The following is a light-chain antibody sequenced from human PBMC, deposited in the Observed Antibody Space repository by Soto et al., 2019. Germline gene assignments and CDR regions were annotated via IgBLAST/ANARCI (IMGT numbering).Light chain of an antibody. CDR1: SSSLGAGHA. CDR3: ASWDDNLNGGV. Sequence: QSVLTQPPSVSGAPGQRVTISCTGSSSSLGAGHAVHWYQQLPGKAPKLLIYTDYQRPSGVPDRFSGSKSGTSASLAINGLHSEDEADYYCASWDDNLNGGVFGGGTKVTVL. CDR2: TDY. J-gene: IGLJ3*02. V-gene: IGLV1-40*01.